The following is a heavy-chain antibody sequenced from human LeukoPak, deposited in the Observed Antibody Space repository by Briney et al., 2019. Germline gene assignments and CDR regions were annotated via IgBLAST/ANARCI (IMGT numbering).Heavy chain of an antibody. D-gene: IGHD3-22*01. CDR1: GFTFSSYA. Sequence: PGGSLRLSCAASGFTFSSYAMHWVRQAPGKGLEWVAVISYDGSNKYYADSVKGRFTISRDNSKNTLYLQMNSLRAEDTAVYYCAKDLPYYYDSSGYLGYWGQGTLVTVSS. J-gene: IGHJ4*02. CDR2: ISYDGSNK. V-gene: IGHV3-30-3*01. CDR3: AKDLPYYYDSSGYLGY.